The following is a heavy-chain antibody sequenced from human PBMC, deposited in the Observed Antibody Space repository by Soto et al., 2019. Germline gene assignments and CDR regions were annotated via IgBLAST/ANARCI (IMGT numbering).Heavy chain of an antibody. CDR1: GFTFSSYA. Sequence: QVQLVESGGGVVQPGKSLRLSCTTSGFTFSSYAMHWVRQAPGKGLEWVAVLWYDGSNIQYADSVKGRFTISRDNSKSTVYLQMDSLRAEDKAVYYCARDVNDFWSGYLYWGQGTLVTVSS. CDR3: ARDVNDFWSGYLY. CDR2: LWYDGSNI. V-gene: IGHV3-33*01. D-gene: IGHD3-3*01. J-gene: IGHJ4*02.